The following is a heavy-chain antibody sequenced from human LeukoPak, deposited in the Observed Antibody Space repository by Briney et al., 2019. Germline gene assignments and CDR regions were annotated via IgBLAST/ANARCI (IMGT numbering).Heavy chain of an antibody. CDR3: ARLLRPGSHILNYYYYMDV. V-gene: IGHV4-34*01. D-gene: IGHD3-10*01. Sequence: SETLSLTCAVYGGSFSGYYWSWIRQPPGKGLEWIGEINHSGSTNYNPSLKSRVTISVDTSKNQFSLKLSSVTAADTAVYYCARLLRPGSHILNYYYYMDVWGKGTTVTISS. CDR2: INHSGST. J-gene: IGHJ6*03. CDR1: GGSFSGYY.